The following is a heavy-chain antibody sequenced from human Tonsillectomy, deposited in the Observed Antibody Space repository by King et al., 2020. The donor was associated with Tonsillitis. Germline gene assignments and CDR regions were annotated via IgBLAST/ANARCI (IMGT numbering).Heavy chain of an antibody. J-gene: IGHJ3*02. Sequence: QLQLVQSGAEVKKPGSSVKVSCKASGGTFSSYAISWVRQAPGQGLEWMGGIIPIFGTKNYAQKFQGRVTITADEPTSTAYMELSSLRSEDTAVYYCARGDEGELLLLCAFDIWGQGTMVTVSS. CDR3: ARGDEGELLLLCAFDI. CDR2: IIPIFGTK. V-gene: IGHV1-69*01. D-gene: IGHD1-26*01. CDR1: GGTFSSYA.